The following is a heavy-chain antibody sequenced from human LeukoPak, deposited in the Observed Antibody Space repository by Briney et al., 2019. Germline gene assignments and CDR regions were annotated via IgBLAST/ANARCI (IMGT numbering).Heavy chain of an antibody. J-gene: IGHJ4*02. CDR1: GYTFTRYG. V-gene: IGHV1-18*01. CDR2: ISANNGNT. CDR3: ARGDSGYDFAPFDY. D-gene: IGHD5-12*01. Sequence: ASVKVSCKASGYTFTRYGIIWMRQAPGQGLEWMGWISANNGNTNYAQKLQGRVTMTTDTSTSTAYMELRSLRSDDTAVYYCARGDSGYDFAPFDYWGQGTLTTVSS.